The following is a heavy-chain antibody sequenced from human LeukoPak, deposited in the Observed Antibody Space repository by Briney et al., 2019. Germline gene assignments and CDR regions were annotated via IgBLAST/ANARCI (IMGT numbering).Heavy chain of an antibody. CDR3: AREEDYFDSSGYYLSAFDI. J-gene: IGHJ3*02. CDR1: GFTLSTYT. CDR2: ISSSSSYI. Sequence: PGGSLRLSCAASGFTLSTYTMNWVRQAPGKGLEWVSSISSSSSYIYYADSVKGRFTISRDNAKNSLYPQMNSLRAEDTAVYYCAREEDYFDSSGYYLSAFDIWGQGTMVTVSS. V-gene: IGHV3-21*01. D-gene: IGHD3-22*01.